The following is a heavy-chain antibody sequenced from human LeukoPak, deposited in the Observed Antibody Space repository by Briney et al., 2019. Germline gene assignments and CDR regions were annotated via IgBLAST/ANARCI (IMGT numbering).Heavy chain of an antibody. CDR3: ANYAVTDYGGPPYYFDY. V-gene: IGHV3-23*01. D-gene: IGHD4-23*01. CDR1: AFIFSSYG. J-gene: IGHJ4*02. Sequence: PGGSLRLSCAASAFIFSSYGMNWVRQTPGKGLEWVSAISGSGGSTYYADSVKGRFTISRDNSKNTLYLQMNSLRAEDTAVYYCANYAVTDYGGPPYYFDYWGQGTLVTVSS. CDR2: ISGSGGST.